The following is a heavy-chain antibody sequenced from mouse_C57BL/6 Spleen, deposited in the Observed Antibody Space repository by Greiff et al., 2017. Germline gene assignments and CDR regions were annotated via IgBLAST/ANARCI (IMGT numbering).Heavy chain of an antibody. V-gene: IGHV5-4*01. D-gene: IGHD2-4*01. J-gene: IGHJ2*01. Sequence: EVKLVESGGGLVKPGGSLKLSCAASGFTFSSYAMSWVRQTPEQRLEWVATISDGGSYTYYPDNVKGRFTISRDNAKNNLYLQMSHLKSEDTAMYYCAREGDYDSYYFGDWGQVTTLSVAS. CDR1: GFTFSSYA. CDR3: AREGDYDSYYFGD. CDR2: ISDGGSYT.